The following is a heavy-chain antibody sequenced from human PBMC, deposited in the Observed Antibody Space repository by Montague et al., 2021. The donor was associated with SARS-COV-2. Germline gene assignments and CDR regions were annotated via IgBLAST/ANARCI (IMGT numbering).Heavy chain of an antibody. CDR2: IYWDDDK. CDR3: ARYTSRMYGSFDY. Sequence: PALVKPTQTLTLTCTVSGFSLNTNGMGVGWIRQPPGEAPAWLALIYWDDDKRYSPSLKTRLTITKDTSRNQVVLTMTNVDPDDTGTYFCARYTSRMYGSFDYWGRGALVSVSS. CDR1: GFSLNTNGMG. V-gene: IGHV2-5*02. J-gene: IGHJ4*02. D-gene: IGHD3-16*02.